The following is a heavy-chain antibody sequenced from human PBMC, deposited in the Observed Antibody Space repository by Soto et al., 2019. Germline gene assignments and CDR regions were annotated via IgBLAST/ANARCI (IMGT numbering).Heavy chain of an antibody. CDR2: IYYSGST. D-gene: IGHD2-8*01. CDR3: ARGYCTNGVCYTISYYFDY. J-gene: IGHJ4*02. CDR1: GGSISSYD. Sequence: SETLSLTCTVSGGSISSYDWSWIRQPPGKGLEWIGYIYYSGSTNYNPSLKSRVTISVDTSKNQFSLKLSSVTAADTAVYYCARGYCTNGVCYTISYYFDYWGQGTLVTVSS. V-gene: IGHV4-59*01.